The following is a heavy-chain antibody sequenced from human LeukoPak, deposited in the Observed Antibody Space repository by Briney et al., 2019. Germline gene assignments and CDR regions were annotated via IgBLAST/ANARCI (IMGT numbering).Heavy chain of an antibody. CDR3: VRDLRVDDF. CDR1: VVTFKNYP. V-gene: IGHV3-23*01. Sequence: GGSLRLSCTASVVTFKNYPMIWVRQAPGKGLEWVSSISGSGETTYYSDSVRGRFTLSRDKTKNTVYPQMNSLRAEDTAVYYCVRDLRVDDFWGQGTLVTVSS. CDR2: ISGSGETT. D-gene: IGHD2-15*01. J-gene: IGHJ4*02.